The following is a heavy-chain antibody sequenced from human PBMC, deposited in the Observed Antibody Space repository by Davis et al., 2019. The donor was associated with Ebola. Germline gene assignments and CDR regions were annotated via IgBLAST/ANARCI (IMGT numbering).Heavy chain of an antibody. D-gene: IGHD6-13*01. CDR1: GGSISSYY. CDR2: IYYSGST. CDR3: ARDSDSSSWYLGYYGMDV. Sequence: SETLSLTCTVSGGSISSYYWSWIRQPPGKGLEWIGYIYYSGSTNYNHSLKSRVTISVDTSKNQFSLKLSSVTAADTAVYYCARDSDSSSWYLGYYGMDVWGQGTTVTVSS. J-gene: IGHJ6*02. V-gene: IGHV4-59*01.